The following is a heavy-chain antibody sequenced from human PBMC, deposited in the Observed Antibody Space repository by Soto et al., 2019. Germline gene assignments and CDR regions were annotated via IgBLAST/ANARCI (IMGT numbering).Heavy chain of an antibody. J-gene: IGHJ6*02. CDR3: AKDLTYYDFWSGYTHYYYYGMDV. CDR1: GFTFSSYG. D-gene: IGHD3-3*01. V-gene: IGHV3-30*18. CDR2: ISYDGSNK. Sequence: GGSLRLSCAASGFTFSSYGMHWVRQAPGKGLEWVAVISYDGSNKYYADSVKGRFTISRDNSKNTLYLQMNSLRAEDTAVYYCAKDLTYYDFWSGYTHYYYYGMDVWGQGTTVTVSS.